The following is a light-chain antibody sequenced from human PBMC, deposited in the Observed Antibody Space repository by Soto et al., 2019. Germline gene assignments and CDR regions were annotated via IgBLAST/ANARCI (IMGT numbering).Light chain of an antibody. J-gene: IGLJ7*01. CDR2: RNN. CDR3: AAWDDSLSGPV. V-gene: IGLV1-47*01. Sequence: QSALTQPPSASGTPGQGVTISCSGSSSNIGSNYVYWYQQLPGTAPKLLIYRNNQRPSGVPDRLSGSKSGTSASLAISGLRSEDEADYYCAAWDDSLSGPVFGGGTQLTVL. CDR1: SSNIGSNY.